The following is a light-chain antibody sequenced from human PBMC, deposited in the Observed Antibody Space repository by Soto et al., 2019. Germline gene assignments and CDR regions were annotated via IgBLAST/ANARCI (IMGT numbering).Light chain of an antibody. Sequence: QSALTQVASVSGSPGQSITISCTGTSSDVGTFNLVSWYQQHPGKAPRLMLYDVIKRPSGVSYRFSGSKSGNTASLTISGLQAEDEADYYCCSYAGSSVYVFGTGTKLTVL. J-gene: IGLJ1*01. CDR2: DVI. V-gene: IGLV2-23*02. CDR3: CSYAGSSVYV. CDR1: SSDVGTFNL.